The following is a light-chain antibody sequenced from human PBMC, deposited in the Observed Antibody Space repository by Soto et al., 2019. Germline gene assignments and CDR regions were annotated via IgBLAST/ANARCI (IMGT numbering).Light chain of an antibody. V-gene: IGKV1D-8*03. CDR2: DDS. J-gene: IGKJ1*01. CDR3: PQYNNYWT. Sequence: VIWMTQSTSLISASTGDRVTSSGRMSQGISSYLAWYQQKPGKAPKLLIYDDSSLESGFPSRFSGSGSATEFTLTISSLQPDDFATYYCPQYNNYWTFGQGTKVDIK. CDR1: QGISSY.